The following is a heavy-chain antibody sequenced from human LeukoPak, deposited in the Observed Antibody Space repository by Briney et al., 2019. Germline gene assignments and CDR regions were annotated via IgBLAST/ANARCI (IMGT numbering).Heavy chain of an antibody. CDR2: ISWNSAMI. V-gene: IGHV3-9*01. CDR1: GFTFDDYA. CDR3: AKATYNTSPGYYFDY. Sequence: GGSLRLSCAASGFTFDDYAMHWVRQGPGKGLEWVSGISWNSAMIAYADSVKGRFTISRDNAKNSLYLQMNSLRAEDTAFYYCAKATYNTSPGYYFDYWGQGTLVTVSS. J-gene: IGHJ4*02. D-gene: IGHD1-14*01.